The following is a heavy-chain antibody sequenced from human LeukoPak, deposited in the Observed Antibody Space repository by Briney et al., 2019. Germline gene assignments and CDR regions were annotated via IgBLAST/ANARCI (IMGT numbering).Heavy chain of an antibody. CDR2: VNYSGST. CDR1: GGSFSGYY. CDR3: ARGGGIVVVPAAREWYYFDY. Sequence: PSETLSLTCVVYGGSFSGYYWSWIRQPPGKGLEWIGHVNYSGSTNYNPSLESRVTISVDTSKSQFSLKLSSVTAADTAVYYCARGGGIVVVPAAREWYYFDYWGQGTLVTVSS. D-gene: IGHD2-2*01. V-gene: IGHV4-34*01. J-gene: IGHJ4*02.